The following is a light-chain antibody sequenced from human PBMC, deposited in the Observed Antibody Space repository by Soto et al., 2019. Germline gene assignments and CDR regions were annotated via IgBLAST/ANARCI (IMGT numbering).Light chain of an antibody. CDR3: QQYGRSPLMYT. Sequence: EIVGTQAPGTLSLSPGERATLSCRASQSVTSNYLALYQQKPGQAPRLLIYVPSTRAAGVPDRFSGSGSGTDFTLTITRLGPEDFAVYYCQQYGRSPLMYTFGQGTKLGVK. CDR2: VPS. J-gene: IGKJ2*01. CDR1: QSVTSNY. V-gene: IGKV3-20*01.